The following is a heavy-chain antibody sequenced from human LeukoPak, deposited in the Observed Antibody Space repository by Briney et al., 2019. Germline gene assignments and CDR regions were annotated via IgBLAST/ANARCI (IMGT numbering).Heavy chain of an antibody. J-gene: IGHJ4*02. CDR1: GFTFSSYS. V-gene: IGHV3-48*01. Sequence: GGSLRLSCAASGFTFSSYSMNWVRQAPGKGVEWVSYISSSSSTIYYADSVKGRFTISRDNAKNSLYLQMNSLRAEDTAVYYCARTGQNYKSTVTTTSFFDYWGQGTLVTVPS. CDR2: ISSSSSTI. CDR3: ARTGQNYKSTVTTTSFFDY. D-gene: IGHD4-11*01.